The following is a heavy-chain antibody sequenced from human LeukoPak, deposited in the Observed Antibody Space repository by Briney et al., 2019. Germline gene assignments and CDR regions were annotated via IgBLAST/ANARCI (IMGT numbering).Heavy chain of an antibody. D-gene: IGHD3-10*01. V-gene: IGHV4-59*08. CDR1: GGSISSYY. J-gene: IGHJ4*02. Sequence: PSETLSLTCTVSGGSISSYYWSWTRQPPGKGLEWIGYIYYSGSTNYNPSLKSRVTISVDTSKNQFSLKLSSVTAADTAVYYCARHLPGPYGSGSYSSGFDYWGQGTLVTVSS. CDR3: ARHLPGPYGSGSYSSGFDY. CDR2: IYYSGST.